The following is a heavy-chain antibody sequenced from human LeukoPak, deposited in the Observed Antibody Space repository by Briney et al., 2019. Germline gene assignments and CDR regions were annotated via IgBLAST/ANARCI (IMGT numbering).Heavy chain of an antibody. D-gene: IGHD6-19*01. CDR2: ISAYNGST. CDR1: GYTFTSYG. J-gene: IGHJ5*02. CDR3: AREKWSSGWHPFDP. V-gene: IGHV1-18*01. Sequence: GASVKVSCKASGYTFTSYGISWVRQAPGQGLEWMGWISAYNGSTNYAQKLQGRVTMTTDTSTSTAYMELRSLRSDDTAVYYCAREKWSSGWHPFDPWGQGTLVTVSS.